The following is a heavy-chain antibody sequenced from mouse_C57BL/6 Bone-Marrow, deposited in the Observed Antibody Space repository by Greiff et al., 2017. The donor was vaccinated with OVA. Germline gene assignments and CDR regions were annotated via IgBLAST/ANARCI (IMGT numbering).Heavy chain of an antibody. CDR3: TSYYSNFYWYFDV. CDR2: IDPENGDT. CDR1: GFNIKDDY. J-gene: IGHJ1*03. Sequence: EVQLQQSGAELARPGASVKLSCTASGFNIKDDYMHWVKQRPEQGLEWIGWIDPENGDTEYASKFQGKATITADTSSNTAYLQLSSLTSEDTAVYYCTSYYSNFYWYFDVWGTGTTVTVSS. V-gene: IGHV14-4*01. D-gene: IGHD2-5*01.